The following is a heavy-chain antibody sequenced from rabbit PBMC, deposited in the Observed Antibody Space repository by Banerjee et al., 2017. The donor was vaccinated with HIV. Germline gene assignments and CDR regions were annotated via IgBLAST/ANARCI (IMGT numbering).Heavy chain of an antibody. V-gene: IGHV1S40*01. CDR1: GFDFSSYY. CDR2: IHAGSSGST. CDR3: ARDAADSTAYTL. D-gene: IGHD7-1*01. Sequence: QSLEESGGGLVQPGGSLKLSCKASGFDFSSYYMSWVRQAPGKGLEWIACIHAGSSGSTYYASWAKGRFTISKTSSTTVTLQMTSLTAADTATYFCARDAADSTAYTLWGPGTLVTVS. J-gene: IGHJ4*01.